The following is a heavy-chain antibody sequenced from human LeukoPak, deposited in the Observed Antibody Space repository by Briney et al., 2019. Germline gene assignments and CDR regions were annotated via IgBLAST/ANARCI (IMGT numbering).Heavy chain of an antibody. D-gene: IGHD2-15*01. J-gene: IGHJ4*02. CDR2: IYPGDSDT. CDR3: ATLGYCSGGSCSYFDY. V-gene: IGHV5-51*01. CDR1: GYSFTSYW. Sequence: GASLKISCKGSGYSFTSYWIGWVRQMPGKGLEWMGIIYPGDSDTRYSPSFQGQVTISADKSISTAYLQWSSLKASDTAMYYCATLGYCSGGSCSYFDYWGQGTLVTVSS.